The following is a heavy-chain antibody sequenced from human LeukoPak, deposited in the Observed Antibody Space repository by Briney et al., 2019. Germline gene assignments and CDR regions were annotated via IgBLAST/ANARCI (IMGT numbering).Heavy chain of an antibody. J-gene: IGHJ4*02. CDR1: GYTFTGYY. CDR3: ARGPYYYGSGNYWDPDY. V-gene: IGHV1-2*02. D-gene: IGHD3-10*01. CDR2: INPNSGGT. Sequence: ASVKVSCKASGYTFTGYYIHWVRQAPGQGLEWMGWINPNSGGTNYAQKFQGRVTMTRDTSISTAYMELSRLRSDDTAVYYCARGPYYYGSGNYWDPDYWGQGTLVTVSS.